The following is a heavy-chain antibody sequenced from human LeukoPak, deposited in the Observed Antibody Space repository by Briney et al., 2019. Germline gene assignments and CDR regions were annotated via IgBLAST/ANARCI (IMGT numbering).Heavy chain of an antibody. CDR3: ARGIGPYYDFWSGYYPLGDV. CDR2: ISSSSYI. CDR1: GFTFGSYS. V-gene: IGHV3-21*01. Sequence: GGSLRLSCAASGFTFGSYSMNWVRQAPGKGLEWVSSISSSSYIYYADSVKGRFTISRDNAKNSLYLQMNSLRAEDTAVYYCARGIGPYYDFWSGYYPLGDVWGQGTTVTVSS. J-gene: IGHJ6*02. D-gene: IGHD3-3*01.